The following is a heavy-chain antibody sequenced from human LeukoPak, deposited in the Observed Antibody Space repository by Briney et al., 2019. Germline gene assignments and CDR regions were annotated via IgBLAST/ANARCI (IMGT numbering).Heavy chain of an antibody. CDR1: GFTFSNYA. CDR3: AKKESRYCSSTSCLIGMDV. D-gene: IGHD2-2*01. CDR2: LSGSGGSA. V-gene: IGHV3-23*01. J-gene: IGHJ6*02. Sequence: GGSLRLSCAASGFTFSNYAMTWVRQAPGKGLEWVSALSGSGGSAYYADSVRGRFTISRDNSKNTLYLQMNTLRAEDTAVYYCAKKESRYCSSTSCLIGMDVWGQGTTVTVSS.